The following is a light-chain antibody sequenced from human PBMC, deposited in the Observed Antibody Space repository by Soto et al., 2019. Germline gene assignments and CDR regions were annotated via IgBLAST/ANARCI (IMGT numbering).Light chain of an antibody. Sequence: QSALTQPASVSGSPGQSITISCTGTTSDVGGYNYVSWYQHHPGKAPNLLMYEVFNRPSGVSNRFSGSRSGNTASLTISGLKADHEVEYYSTSYASTSTYVVFGGGTKLTVL. CDR3: TSYASTSTYVV. V-gene: IGLV2-14*01. CDR2: EVF. J-gene: IGLJ2*01. CDR1: TSDVGGYNY.